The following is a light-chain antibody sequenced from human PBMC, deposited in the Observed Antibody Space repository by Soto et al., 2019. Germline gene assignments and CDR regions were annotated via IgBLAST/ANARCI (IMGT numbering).Light chain of an antibody. V-gene: IGKV3-20*01. CDR3: QQYGSSPLT. CDR2: GTS. Sequence: EIVLTQSPGTLSLSPGERATLSCRASQYVSTTFFAWYQQKPGQAPRLLIYGTSNRATGIPDRFSGSGSWTDFTLTISSPEPEDFAVYYCQQYGSSPLTFGGGTRMEIK. J-gene: IGKJ4*01. CDR1: QYVSTTF.